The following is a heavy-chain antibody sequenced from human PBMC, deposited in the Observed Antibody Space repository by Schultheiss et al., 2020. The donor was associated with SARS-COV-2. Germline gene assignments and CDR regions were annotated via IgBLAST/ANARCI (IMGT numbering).Heavy chain of an antibody. V-gene: IGHV3-53*01. J-gene: IGHJ4*02. CDR1: GFTVSSNY. Sequence: GESLKISCAASGFTVSSNYMSWARQAPGKGLEWVSVIYRGGNTYYADSVKGRFTISRDNSRDTLYLQMNSLGAEDTAVYYCARGARSTSGPDFWGQGTLVTVSS. D-gene: IGHD5/OR15-5a*01. CDR2: IYRGGNT. CDR3: ARGARSTSGPDF.